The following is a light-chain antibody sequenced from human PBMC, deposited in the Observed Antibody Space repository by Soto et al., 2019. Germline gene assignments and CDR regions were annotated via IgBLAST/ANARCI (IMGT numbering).Light chain of an antibody. CDR1: QSVWNNY. J-gene: IGKJ4*01. V-gene: IGKV3-20*01. CDR2: GAS. CDR3: QQYGSSTSLT. Sequence: EIVLTQSPGTLSLSPGESATLSCRASQSVWNNYLAWYQQKPGQAPRLLISGASRRASGIPDRFSGSGSGTDLTLTIARLEPEDFAVNYCQQYGSSTSLTFGGGTMVEI.